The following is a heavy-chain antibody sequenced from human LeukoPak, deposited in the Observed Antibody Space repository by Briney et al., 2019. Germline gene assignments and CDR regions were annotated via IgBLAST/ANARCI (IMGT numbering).Heavy chain of an antibody. CDR3: ARLTLDILTGYYYFGY. D-gene: IGHD3-9*01. CDR1: GYSFTSYW. CDR2: IYPGDSDT. J-gene: IGHJ4*02. V-gene: IGHV5-51*01. Sequence: GEPLKISCKGSGYSFTSYWIGWVRQMPGKGLEWMGIIYPGDSDTRYSPSFQGQVTISADKSISTAYLQWSSLKASDTAMYYCARLTLDILTGYYYFGYWGQGTLVTVSS.